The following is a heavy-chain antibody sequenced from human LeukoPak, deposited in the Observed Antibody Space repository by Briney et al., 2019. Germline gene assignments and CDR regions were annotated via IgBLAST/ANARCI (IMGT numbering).Heavy chain of an antibody. D-gene: IGHD3-10*01. CDR1: GSTFSSYG. Sequence: GRSLRLSCAASGSTFSSYGMHWVRQAPGKGLEWVAVISHDGSDSHYADSVKGRFTISRDNSKNTVYLQMSSLRPEDTAVYFCAKELYFGSGSYPDYWGQGTLVRVSS. J-gene: IGHJ4*02. CDR2: ISHDGSDS. CDR3: AKELYFGSGSYPDY. V-gene: IGHV3-30*18.